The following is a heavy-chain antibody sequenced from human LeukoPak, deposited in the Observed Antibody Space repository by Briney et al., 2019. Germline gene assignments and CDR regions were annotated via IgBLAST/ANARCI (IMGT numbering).Heavy chain of an antibody. J-gene: IGHJ4*02. D-gene: IGHD2-15*01. CDR2: INPNSGGT. Sequence: ASVKVSCKASGYTFTGYYMHWVRQAPGQGLEWMGWINPNSGGTNYAQKFQGRVTMTRDTSISTAYMELSRLRSDDTAVYYCARALVVVVAAPRHFDYWGQGTLVTVS. CDR1: GYTFTGYY. CDR3: ARALVVVVAAPRHFDY. V-gene: IGHV1-2*02.